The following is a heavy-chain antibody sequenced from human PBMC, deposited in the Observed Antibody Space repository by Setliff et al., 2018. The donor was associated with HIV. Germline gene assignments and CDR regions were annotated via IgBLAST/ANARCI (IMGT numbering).Heavy chain of an antibody. Sequence: SETLSLTCAVSGYSISIGYYWGWIRQPPGKGLEWIGNIYHSGSTYYNPSLKSRVTISVDTSKNQVSLRLSSVTPADTAVYYCARHSCGTTACYGPDMWGPGTVVTVSS. J-gene: IGHJ3*02. D-gene: IGHD2-15*01. V-gene: IGHV4-38-2*01. CDR3: ARHSCGTTACYGPDM. CDR2: IYHSGST. CDR1: GYSISIGYY.